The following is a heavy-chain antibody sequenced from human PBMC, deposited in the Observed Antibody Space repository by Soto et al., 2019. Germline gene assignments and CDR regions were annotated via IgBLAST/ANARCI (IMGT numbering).Heavy chain of an antibody. CDR2: INHSGST. CDR3: ARGGGIAAAVDY. Sequence: QVQLQQWGAGLLKPSETLSLTCAVYGGSFSGYYWSWIRQPPGKGLEWIGEINHSGSTNYNPSLKSRVTISVDTSKNQFSLKLSSVTAADTAVYYCARGGGIAAAVDYWGQGTLVTVSS. J-gene: IGHJ4*02. V-gene: IGHV4-34*01. CDR1: GGSFSGYY. D-gene: IGHD6-13*01.